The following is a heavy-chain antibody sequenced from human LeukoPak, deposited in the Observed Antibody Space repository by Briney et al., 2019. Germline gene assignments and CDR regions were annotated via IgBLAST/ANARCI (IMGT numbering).Heavy chain of an antibody. CDR2: IYFSGST. CDR3: ARVGGSNFYNYGMDV. D-gene: IGHD4-11*01. CDR1: DDSIGNYY. Sequence: SETLSLTCTVSDDSIGNYYWSWIRQSPGKGLEWIGYIYFSGSTNYNPSLKRRVAMSVVTSKNQFSLRLTSVTAADTATYYCARVGGSNFYNYGMDVWGQGTTVIVSS. V-gene: IGHV4-59*01. J-gene: IGHJ6*02.